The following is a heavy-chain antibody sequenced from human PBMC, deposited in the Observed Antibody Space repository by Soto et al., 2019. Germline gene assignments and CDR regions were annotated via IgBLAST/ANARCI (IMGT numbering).Heavy chain of an antibody. Sequence: GGSLRLSCAASGFTFSSYGIHWVRQAPGKGLEWVAVISYDGGNKYHADSVKGRFTISRDNSKNTLYLQMNSLRAEDTAVYYCARLTTVTPGPGYWGQGTLVTVSS. CDR1: GFTFSSYG. D-gene: IGHD4-17*01. CDR2: ISYDGGNK. CDR3: ARLTTVTPGPGY. V-gene: IGHV3-30*03. J-gene: IGHJ4*02.